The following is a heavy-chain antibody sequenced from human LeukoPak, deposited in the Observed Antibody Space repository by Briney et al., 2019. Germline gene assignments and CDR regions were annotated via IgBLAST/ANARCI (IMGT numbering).Heavy chain of an antibody. Sequence: GGSLRLSCAASGFTFSSYAMHWVRQAPGKGLEWVAVISYDGSNKYYADSVKGRFTISRDNSKNTLYLQMNSLRAEDTAVFYCAKGSQKIDYWGRGTLVTVSS. CDR1: GFTFSSYA. CDR2: ISYDGSNK. J-gene: IGHJ4*02. CDR3: AKGSQKIDY. V-gene: IGHV3-30*04.